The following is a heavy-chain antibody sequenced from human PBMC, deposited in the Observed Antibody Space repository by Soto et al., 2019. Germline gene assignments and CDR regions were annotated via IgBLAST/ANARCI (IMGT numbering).Heavy chain of an antibody. CDR3: ARVLYSNYYNWFDP. V-gene: IGHV4-30-4*01. CDR1: GGSISSGDYY. D-gene: IGHD4-4*01. J-gene: IGHJ5*02. CDR2: IYYSGST. Sequence: PSETLSLTCTVSGGSISSGDYYWSWIRQPPGKGLEWIGYIYYSGSTYYNPSLKSRVTISVDTSKNQFSLKLSSVTAADTAVYYCARVLYSNYYNWFDPWGQGTLVTVSS.